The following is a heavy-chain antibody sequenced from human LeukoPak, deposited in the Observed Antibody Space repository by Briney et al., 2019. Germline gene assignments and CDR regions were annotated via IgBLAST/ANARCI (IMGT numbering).Heavy chain of an antibody. Sequence: PGGSLRLSCVASGFPFSSYWMTWVRQAPGKGLEWVSAISGSGGSTYYADSVKGRFTISRDNSKNTLYLQMNSLRAEGTAVYYCAKDGPAATKGDYWGQGTLVTVSS. CDR3: AKDGPAATKGDY. CDR2: ISGSGGST. J-gene: IGHJ4*02. CDR1: GFPFSSYW. V-gene: IGHV3-23*01. D-gene: IGHD2-2*01.